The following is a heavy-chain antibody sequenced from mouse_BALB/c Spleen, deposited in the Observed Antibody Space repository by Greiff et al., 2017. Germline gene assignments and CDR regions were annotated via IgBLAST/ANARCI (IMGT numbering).Heavy chain of an antibody. CDR3: ARQVEDYAMDY. J-gene: IGHJ4*01. Sequence: EVKLVESGGGLVQPGGSLKLSCAASGFTFSSYTMSWVRQTPEKRLEWVAYISNGGGSTYYPDTVKGRFTISRDNAKNTLYLQMSSLKSEDTAMYYCARQVEDYAMDYWGQGTSVTVSS. CDR2: ISNGGGST. CDR1: GFTFSSYT. V-gene: IGHV5-12-2*01.